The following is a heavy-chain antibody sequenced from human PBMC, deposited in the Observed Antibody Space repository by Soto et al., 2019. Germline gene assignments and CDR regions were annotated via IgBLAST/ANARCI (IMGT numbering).Heavy chain of an antibody. CDR1: GFTFSDYY. CDR2: ISSSGSTI. CDR3: ARDLDTYYYGSGSYYNNPGY. V-gene: IGHV3-11*01. J-gene: IGHJ4*02. Sequence: GRLLRLSCAASGFTFSDYYMSCIRKAPGKGLEWVSYISSSGSTIYYADSVKGRFTISRDNAKNSLYLQMNSLRAEDTAVYYCARDLDTYYYGSGSYYNNPGYWGQGTLVTVSS. D-gene: IGHD3-10*01.